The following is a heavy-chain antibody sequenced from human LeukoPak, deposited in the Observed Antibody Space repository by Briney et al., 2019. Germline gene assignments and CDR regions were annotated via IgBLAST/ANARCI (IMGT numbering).Heavy chain of an antibody. J-gene: IGHJ5*02. CDR1: GGSFSGYY. V-gene: IGHV4-34*01. D-gene: IGHD3/OR15-3a*01. CDR2: INHSGST. CDR3: ARGDWINWFDP. Sequence: PSETLSLTCAVYGGSFSGYYWSWIRLPPGKGLEWIGEINHSGSTNYNPSLKSRVTISVDTSKDQFSLKLSSVTAADTAVYYCARGDWINWFDPWGQGTLVTVSS.